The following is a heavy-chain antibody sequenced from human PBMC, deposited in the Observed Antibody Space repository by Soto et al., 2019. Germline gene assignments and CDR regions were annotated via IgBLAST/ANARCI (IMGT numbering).Heavy chain of an antibody. CDR2: IKQDGSEK. Sequence: GKGLEWVANIKQDGSEKYYVDSVKGRFTISRDNAQNSLYLQMNSLRAEDTAVYYCARARRAATWNDARMIHHWGQGALVTASS. D-gene: IGHD1-1*01. J-gene: IGHJ5*02. CDR3: ARARRAATWNDARMIHH. V-gene: IGHV3-7*01.